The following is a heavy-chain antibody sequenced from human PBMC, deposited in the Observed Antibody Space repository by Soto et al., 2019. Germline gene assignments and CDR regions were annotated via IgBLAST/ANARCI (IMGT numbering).Heavy chain of an antibody. CDR2: IYYSGST. V-gene: IGHV4-59*08. D-gene: IGHD2-2*01. CDR1: GDSINSYY. CDR3: ARSSRGVVPAANTYSNEYYFDY. J-gene: IGHJ4*02. Sequence: PSETLSLTCTVSGDSINSYYWSWIRQPPGKGLEWIGYIYYSGSTYYNPSLKSRVTISVDTSKNQFSLKLSSVTAADTAVYYCARSSRGVVPAANTYSNEYYFDYWGQGTLVTVSS.